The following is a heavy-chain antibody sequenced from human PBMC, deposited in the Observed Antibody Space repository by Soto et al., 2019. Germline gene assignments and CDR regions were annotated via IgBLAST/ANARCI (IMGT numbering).Heavy chain of an antibody. Sequence: GGSLRLSCAASGFTFSSYSMNWVRQAPGKGLEWVSSISSSSSYIYYADSVKRRFTISRDNAKNSLYLQMNSLRAEDSAVCYCASGGTMVRGVIDYWGQGTLVTVSS. D-gene: IGHD3-10*01. V-gene: IGHV3-21*01. CDR3: ASGGTMVRGVIDY. CDR2: ISSSSSYI. CDR1: GFTFSSYS. J-gene: IGHJ4*02.